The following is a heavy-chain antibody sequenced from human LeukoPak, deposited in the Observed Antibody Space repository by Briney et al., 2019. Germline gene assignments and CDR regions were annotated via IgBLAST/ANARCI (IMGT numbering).Heavy chain of an antibody. CDR2: IHYGGNT. CDR1: TGSANSGNYY. J-gene: IGHJ4*02. Sequence: SETLSLTCTVSTGSANSGNYYWGWIRQPPGKGLEWIGSIHYGGNTYYNPSLKSRVTISVDTSKNQFSLKLSSVTAADRAVYYCARHEGSYYDKSGYTFDFWGQGTLVTVSS. D-gene: IGHD3-22*01. CDR3: ARHEGSYYDKSGYTFDF. V-gene: IGHV4-39*01.